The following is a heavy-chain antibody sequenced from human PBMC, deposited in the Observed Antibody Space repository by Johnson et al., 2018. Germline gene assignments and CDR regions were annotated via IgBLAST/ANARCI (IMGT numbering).Heavy chain of an antibody. V-gene: IGHV4-59*01. CDR1: GGSISSYY. CDR2: IYYSGST. J-gene: IGHJ3*02. CDR3: AGEGLACIGGSCYRAFDI. D-gene: IGHD2-15*01. Sequence: QVQLQESGPGLVKPSETLSLTCTVSGGSISSYYWSWIRQPPGKGLEWIGYIYYSGSTNYNPSLKSRVTISGDTSKNQFSLKLNSVTAADTAVYFCAGEGLACIGGSCYRAFDIWGPGTMVTVSS.